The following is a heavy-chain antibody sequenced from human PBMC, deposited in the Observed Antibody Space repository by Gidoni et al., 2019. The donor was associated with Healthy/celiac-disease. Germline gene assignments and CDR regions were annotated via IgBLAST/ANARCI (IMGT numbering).Heavy chain of an antibody. CDR1: GYSISSGYY. Sequence: QVQLQESGPGLVKPSETLSLTCTVSGYSISSGYYWGWIRQPPGKGLEWIGSIYHSGSTYYNPSLKSRVTISVDTSKNQFSLKLSSVTAADTAVYYCAEYWGDAFDIWGQGTMVTVSS. D-gene: IGHD7-27*01. J-gene: IGHJ3*02. V-gene: IGHV4-38-2*02. CDR3: AEYWGDAFDI. CDR2: IYHSGST.